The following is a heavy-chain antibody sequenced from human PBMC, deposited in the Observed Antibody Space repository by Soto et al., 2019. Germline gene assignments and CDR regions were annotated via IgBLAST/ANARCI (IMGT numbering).Heavy chain of an antibody. D-gene: IGHD2-8*01. CDR2: IYHSGST. J-gene: IGHJ4*02. V-gene: IGHV4-30-2*01. Sequence: PSETLSLTCAVSGGPIGSGGYSWSWIRQPPGKGLEWIGYIYHSGSTYYNPSLKSRVTISVDRSKNQFALKLSSVTAADTAVYYCARSRSPYAIFRRRHHPYSFDYWGQGTLVTVSS. CDR3: ARSRSPYAIFRRRHHPYSFDY. CDR1: GGPIGSGGYS.